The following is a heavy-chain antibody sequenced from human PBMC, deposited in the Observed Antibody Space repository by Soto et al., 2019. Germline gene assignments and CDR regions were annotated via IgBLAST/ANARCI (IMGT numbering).Heavy chain of an antibody. J-gene: IGHJ6*02. V-gene: IGHV3-23*01. CDR1: GFTFSSYA. CDR3: AKAFYGDYAPGYYGMDV. D-gene: IGHD4-17*01. Sequence: GGSLRLSCAASGFTFSSYAMSWVRQAPGKGLEWVSAISGSGGSTYYADSVKGRFTISRDNSKNTLYLQMNSLRAEDTAVYYCAKAFYGDYAPGYYGMDVWGQGTTVTVSS. CDR2: ISGSGGST.